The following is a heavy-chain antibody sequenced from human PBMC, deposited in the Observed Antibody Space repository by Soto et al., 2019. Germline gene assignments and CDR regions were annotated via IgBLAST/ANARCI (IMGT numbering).Heavy chain of an antibody. V-gene: IGHV1-69*01. J-gene: IGHJ4*02. Sequence: QVQLVQSGAEVKKPGSSVKVSCKASGGTFSSYAISWVRQAPGQGLEWMGGIIPIFGTANYAQKFQGRVTNTADESTSTAYVELSSMRPEDTAVYYCAREPSYCGGDCYRDYWGQGTLVTVSS. D-gene: IGHD2-21*02. CDR2: IIPIFGTA. CDR1: GGTFSSYA. CDR3: AREPSYCGGDCYRDY.